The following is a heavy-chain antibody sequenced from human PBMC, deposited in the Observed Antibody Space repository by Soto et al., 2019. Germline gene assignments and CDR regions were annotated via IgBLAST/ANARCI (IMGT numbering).Heavy chain of an antibody. D-gene: IGHD2-15*01. CDR2: ISGSGGTT. Sequence: HPRGSLRLSGAASVFTVSTYALTWVRQAPGKGLEWVSSISGSGGTTYYADSVKGRFTLSRDDSKNTLYLQMNSLRAEDTAIYYCAKDGGGSCYIGCWFDPWGQGTLVTVSS. CDR1: VFTVSTYA. J-gene: IGHJ5*02. V-gene: IGHV3-23*01. CDR3: AKDGGGSCYIGCWFDP.